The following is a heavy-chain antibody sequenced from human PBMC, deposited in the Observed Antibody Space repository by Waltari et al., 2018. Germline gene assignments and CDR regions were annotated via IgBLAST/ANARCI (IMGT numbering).Heavy chain of an antibody. D-gene: IGHD3-22*01. CDR3: AREHYDSSGSFDC. V-gene: IGHV4-4*02. Sequence: QVQLQASGPGLVAPAGTLSLSCAVPGDSISSINWWGWVRQPPGKGLEWIGEIYDTGSANYNPSLKGRVVISVDKSKKQFSLKLSSVTAADTVVYYCAREHYDSSGSFDCWGQGTLVTVSS. J-gene: IGHJ4*02. CDR1: GDSISSINW. CDR2: IYDTGSA.